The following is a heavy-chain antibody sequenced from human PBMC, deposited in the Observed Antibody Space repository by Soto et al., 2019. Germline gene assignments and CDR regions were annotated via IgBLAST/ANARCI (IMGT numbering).Heavy chain of an antibody. CDR3: AGVGYYYGSGTWD. J-gene: IGHJ4*02. D-gene: IGHD3-10*01. CDR2: IYHSGST. Sequence: QVQLQESGPGLVKPSGTLSLTCAVSGDSISNTNWWSWVRQPPGKGLEWIGEIYHSGSTNYNPSLKSRVTVSVDKSKNQFSLKLNSVTAADTALYYCAGVGYYYGSGTWDWGQGTLVTVSS. CDR1: GDSISNTNW. V-gene: IGHV4-4*02.